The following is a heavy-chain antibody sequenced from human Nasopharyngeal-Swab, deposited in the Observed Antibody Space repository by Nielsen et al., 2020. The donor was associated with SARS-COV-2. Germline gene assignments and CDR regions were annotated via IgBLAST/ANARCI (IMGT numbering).Heavy chain of an antibody. J-gene: IGHJ6*03. CDR2: IYSGGST. CDR3: ARAYYDFWSGPGYYYYYMDV. V-gene: IGHV3-53*01. Sequence: VRQAPGTGLEWVAVIYSGGSTYYADSVKGRFTISRDNSKNTLYLQMNSLRAEDTAVYYCARAYYDFWSGPGYYYYYMDVWGKGTTVTVSS. D-gene: IGHD3-3*01.